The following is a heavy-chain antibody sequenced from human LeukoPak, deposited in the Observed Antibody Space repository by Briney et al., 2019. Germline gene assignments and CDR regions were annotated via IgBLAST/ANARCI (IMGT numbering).Heavy chain of an antibody. Sequence: GGSLRLSCAASGFTFSSYGMHWVRQAPGKGLEWVAFIRYDGSNKYYADSVKGRFTISRDNSKNTLYLQMNSLRAEDTAVYYCAKGHYDFWSGYYSFDYWGQGTLVTVSS. CDR2: IRYDGSNK. J-gene: IGHJ4*02. D-gene: IGHD3-3*01. V-gene: IGHV3-30*02. CDR3: AKGHYDFWSGYYSFDY. CDR1: GFTFSSYG.